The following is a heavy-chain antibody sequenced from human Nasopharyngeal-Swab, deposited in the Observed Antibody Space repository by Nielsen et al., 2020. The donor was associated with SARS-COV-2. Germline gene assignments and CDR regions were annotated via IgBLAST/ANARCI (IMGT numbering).Heavy chain of an antibody. Sequence: GESLKISCKGSGYSFTSYWIGWVRQMPGKGLEWMGIIYPGDSDTRYSPSFQGQVTISADKSISTAYLQWSSLKASDTAMYYCARGDYGSETEAYYYYYGMDVWGQGTTVTVSS. CDR1: GYSFTSYW. CDR3: ARGDYGSETEAYYYYYGMDV. J-gene: IGHJ6*02. V-gene: IGHV5-51*01. CDR2: IYPGDSDT. D-gene: IGHD3-10*01.